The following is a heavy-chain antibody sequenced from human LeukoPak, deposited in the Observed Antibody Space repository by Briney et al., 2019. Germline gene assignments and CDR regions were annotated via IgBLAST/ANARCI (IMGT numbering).Heavy chain of an antibody. V-gene: IGHV3-48*03. CDR2: ISSSSSTI. CDR3: AGENTVTYAAPFDY. D-gene: IGHD4-11*01. J-gene: IGHJ4*02. CDR1: GFTFSSYE. Sequence: PGGSLRLSCAASGFTFSSYEMNWVRQAPGKGLEWISYISSSSSTIYYADSVKGRFTISRDNAKNSLWLQMNRLRAEDTAVYYCAGENTVTYAAPFDYWGQGTLVTVSS.